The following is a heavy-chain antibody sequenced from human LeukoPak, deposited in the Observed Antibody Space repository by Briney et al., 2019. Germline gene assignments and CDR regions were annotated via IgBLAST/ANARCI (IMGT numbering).Heavy chain of an antibody. D-gene: IGHD5-12*01. CDR2: IIPIFGTA. CDR3: ARESGYSGYDSFDY. Sequence: GASVKVSCKASGGTFSSYAISWVRQAPGQGLEWMGGIIPIFGTANYAQKFQGRVTITADKSTSTAYMELSSLRSEDTAVYYCARESGYSGYDSFDYWGQGTLDTVSS. V-gene: IGHV1-69*06. CDR1: GGTFSSYA. J-gene: IGHJ4*02.